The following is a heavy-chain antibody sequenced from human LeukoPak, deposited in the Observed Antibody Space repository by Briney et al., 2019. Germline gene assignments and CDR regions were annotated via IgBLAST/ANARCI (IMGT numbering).Heavy chain of an antibody. CDR1: GGSISSYY. CDR2: IYYSGST. Sequence: SETLSLTCTVSGGSISSYYWGWIRQPPGKGLEWIGSIYYSGSTYYNPSLKSRVTISVDTSKNQFSLKLSSVTAADTAVYYCARLSRLGWFDPWGQGTLVTVSS. D-gene: IGHD6-19*01. CDR3: ARLSRLGWFDP. V-gene: IGHV4-39*01. J-gene: IGHJ5*02.